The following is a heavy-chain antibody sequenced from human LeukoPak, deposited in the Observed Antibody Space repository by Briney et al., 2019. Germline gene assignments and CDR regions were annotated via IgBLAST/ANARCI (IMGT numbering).Heavy chain of an antibody. CDR1: GYTFTHFY. D-gene: IGHD6-13*01. CDR2: INPNSGGT. CDR3: ARDPQLLVRGPFDY. V-gene: IGHV1-2*02. J-gene: IGHJ4*02. Sequence: GASLTVSCTASGYTFTHFYIHWVRQAPGQGLEWLGWINPNSGGTNYAQKFQGRVTMTGDTSISTAYMELSRLTSDDTAVYYCARDPQLLVRGPFDYWGQGTLVTVCS.